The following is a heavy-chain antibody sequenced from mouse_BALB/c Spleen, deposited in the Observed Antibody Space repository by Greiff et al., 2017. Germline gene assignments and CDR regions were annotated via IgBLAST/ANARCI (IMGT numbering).Heavy chain of an antibody. V-gene: IGHV5-9-3*01. CDR2: ISSGGSYT. D-gene: IGHD1-1*01. CDR1: GFTFSSYA. CDR3: ASRRYRSSYYFDY. J-gene: IGHJ2*01. Sequence: EVKLMESGGGLVKPGGSLKISCAASGFTFSSYAMPWVRQTPEKRLEWVATISSGGSYTYYPDSVKGRFTISRDNAKNTLYLQMSSLRSEDTAMYYCASRRYRSSYYFDYWGQGTTLTVSS.